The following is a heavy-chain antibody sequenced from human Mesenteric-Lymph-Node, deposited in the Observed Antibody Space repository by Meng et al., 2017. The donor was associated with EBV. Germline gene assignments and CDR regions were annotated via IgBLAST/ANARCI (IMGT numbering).Heavy chain of an antibody. CDR1: GYTFTGYY. CDR3: AREEQKVDSQHEQFDY. Sequence: QVQLVQSGAEVKKPXXXXXXXCKASGYTFTGYYMHWLRQAPGQGLEWMGRIHPNRGDTNYAQKFQDTVTMTRDTSIATAYMELSRLTSDDTAVYYCAREEQKVDSQHEQFDYWGQGTLVTVSS. V-gene: IGHV1-2*06. D-gene: IGHD6-13*01. J-gene: IGHJ4*02. CDR2: IHPNRGDT.